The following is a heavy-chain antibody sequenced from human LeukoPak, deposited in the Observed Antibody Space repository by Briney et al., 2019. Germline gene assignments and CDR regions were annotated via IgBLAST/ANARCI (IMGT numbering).Heavy chain of an antibody. Sequence: GGSLRLSCAASGFTFSSYEMNWVRQAPGKGLEWISYISNGGNTIYYADSVKGRFTISRDNAKNSLYLQMNSLRAEDTAVYYCARHDSGGYQYFDYWGQGTLVTVSS. CDR3: ARHDSGGYQYFDY. V-gene: IGHV3-48*03. CDR2: ISNGGNTI. J-gene: IGHJ4*02. D-gene: IGHD3-22*01. CDR1: GFTFSSYE.